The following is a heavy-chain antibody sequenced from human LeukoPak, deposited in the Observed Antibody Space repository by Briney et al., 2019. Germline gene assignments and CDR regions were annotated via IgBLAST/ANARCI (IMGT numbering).Heavy chain of an antibody. J-gene: IGHJ4*02. CDR3: ARLDCTAEGCYNH. CDR2: VSSDGTT. D-gene: IGHD2-15*01. CDR1: GDSVTSPY. Sequence: PSETLSLTCSVSGDSVTSPYWSWIRQPPGKGLEWIGYVSSDGTTNYTPSLRSRLSMSVDTVKNDISLILTSVTAADTAIYYCARLDCTAEGCYNHWGRGTLVTVSS. V-gene: IGHV4-59*08.